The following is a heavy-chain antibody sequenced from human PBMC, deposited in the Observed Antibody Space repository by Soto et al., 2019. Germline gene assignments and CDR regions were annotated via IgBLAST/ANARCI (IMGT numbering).Heavy chain of an antibody. CDR1: GYTFTSYD. CDR2: MNPNSGNT. J-gene: IGHJ5*02. Sequence: GASVKVSCKASGYTFTSYDINWVRQATGQGLEWMGWMNPNSGNTGYAQKFQGRVTMTRNTSISTAYMELSSLRSEDTAVYYCARYHLIANPRRLRFDPWGQGTLVTVSS. V-gene: IGHV1-8*01. D-gene: IGHD6-13*01. CDR3: ARYHLIANPRRLRFDP.